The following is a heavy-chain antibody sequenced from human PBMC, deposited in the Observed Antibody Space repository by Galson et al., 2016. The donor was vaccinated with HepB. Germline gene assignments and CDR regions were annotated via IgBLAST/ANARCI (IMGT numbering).Heavy chain of an antibody. V-gene: IGHV4-34*01. D-gene: IGHD5-12*01. CDR3: AGEGGGYEERYRYYGLDV. Sequence: SETLSLTCAVYGGSFGHHYWTWIRQTSGRGLEWIGEVNQSGRTTYNPTFGGRVTISLDVSKNPFSLKLTSMNAADTAVYYFAGEGGGYEERYRYYGLDVWGQGTTVTVSS. CDR1: GGSFGHHY. J-gene: IGHJ6*02. CDR2: VNQSGRT.